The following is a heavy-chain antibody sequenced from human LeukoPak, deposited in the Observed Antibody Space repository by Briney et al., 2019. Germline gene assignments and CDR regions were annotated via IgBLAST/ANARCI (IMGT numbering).Heavy chain of an antibody. Sequence: SETLSLTCAVYGGSFSGYYWSWIRQPPGKGLEWIGEINHSGSTNYNPSLKSRVTISVDTSKNQFSLKLSSVTAADTAVYYCARQYIVGATNDYWGQGTLVTVSS. CDR2: INHSGST. CDR3: ARQYIVGATNDY. J-gene: IGHJ4*02. CDR1: GGSFSGYY. D-gene: IGHD1-26*01. V-gene: IGHV4-34*01.